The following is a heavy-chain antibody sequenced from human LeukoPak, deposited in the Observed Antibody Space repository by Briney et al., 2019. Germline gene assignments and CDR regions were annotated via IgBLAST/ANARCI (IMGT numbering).Heavy chain of an antibody. Sequence: SETLSLTCTVSGGSISSGGYYWSWIRQHPGKGLEWIGYIYYSGSTYYNPSLKSRVTISVDTSKNQFSLKLSSVTAADTAVYYCARVEPGIAAAPRSGSFGMDVWGQGTTVTVSS. V-gene: IGHV4-31*03. J-gene: IGHJ6*02. CDR3: ARVEPGIAAAPRSGSFGMDV. CDR2: IYYSGST. D-gene: IGHD6-13*01. CDR1: GGSISSGGYY.